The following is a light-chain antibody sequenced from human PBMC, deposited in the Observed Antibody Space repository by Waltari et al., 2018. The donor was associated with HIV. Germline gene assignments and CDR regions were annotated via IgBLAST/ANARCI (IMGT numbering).Light chain of an antibody. CDR3: CAYAGSTTYVI. V-gene: IGLV2-23*02. CDR1: SSDAGGYNL. J-gene: IGLJ2*01. Sequence: QSALTQPASVSGSPGQSITTPCPGTSSDAGGYNLVSGYQHHPGKAPKLMIYEVSQRPSGVSNRFSGSKSGNTASLTISGLQAEDEADYYCCAYAGSTTYVIFGGGTKLTVL. CDR2: EVS.